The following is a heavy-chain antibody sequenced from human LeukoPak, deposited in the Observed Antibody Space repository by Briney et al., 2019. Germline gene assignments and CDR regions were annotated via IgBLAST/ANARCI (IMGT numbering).Heavy chain of an antibody. CDR1: GYTFTSYG. CDR2: VSAYNGNT. CDR3: ARDRSSYGSGNFDY. D-gene: IGHD3-10*01. J-gene: IGHJ4*02. Sequence: ASVKVSCKASGYTFTSYGISWVRQAPGQGLEWMGWVSAYNGNTNYAQRLQGRVTMTTDTSTSTAYMELRSLRSDDTAVYYCARDRSSYGSGNFDYWGQGTLVTVSS. V-gene: IGHV1-18*01.